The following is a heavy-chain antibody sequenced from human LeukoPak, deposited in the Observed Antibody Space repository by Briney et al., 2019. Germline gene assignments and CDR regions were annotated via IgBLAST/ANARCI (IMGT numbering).Heavy chain of an antibody. CDR1: GYTFSNYD. D-gene: IGHD6-6*01. CDR2: MNPNSGDT. Sequence: VASVKVSCKTSGYTFSNYDSNWVRQATGQGLEWMGWMNPNSGDTGLAQKFQGRVNITRDTSISTAYMDLTNLTSEDTAIYYCARVTSGSPGVDFDLWGQGTLVTVSS. J-gene: IGHJ4*02. V-gene: IGHV1-8*01. CDR3: ARVTSGSPGVDFDL.